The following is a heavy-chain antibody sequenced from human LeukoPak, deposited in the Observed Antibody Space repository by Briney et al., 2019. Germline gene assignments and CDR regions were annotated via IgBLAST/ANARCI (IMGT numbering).Heavy chain of an antibody. CDR2: IYSGGST. D-gene: IGHD3-10*01. Sequence: GGSLRLSCAASGFTVSSNYMSWVRQAPGKGLEWVPIIYSGGSTYYADSVKGRFTISRDNSKNTLYLQMNSLRAEDTAVYYCASGSGSYRTPYYYMDVWRKGTTVTVSS. V-gene: IGHV3-53*01. J-gene: IGHJ6*03. CDR3: ASGSGSYRTPYYYMDV. CDR1: GFTVSSNY.